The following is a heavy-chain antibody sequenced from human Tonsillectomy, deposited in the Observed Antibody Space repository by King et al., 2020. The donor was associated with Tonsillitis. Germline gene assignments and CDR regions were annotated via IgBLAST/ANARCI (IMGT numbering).Heavy chain of an antibody. J-gene: IGHJ6*03. CDR3: ARTSPYYYYHMDV. CDR2: IHYTGST. CDR1: GDSITTSSYN. V-gene: IGHV4-39*01. Sequence: QLQESGPGLVKPSETLSLTCTVSGDSITTSSYNWGWIRQPPGKGLEWIGTIHYTGSTSYNPSLKSRVTISVDTSNNQYSLKLSSVTAADTAVYYCARTSPYYYYHMDVWGKGTTVTVSS.